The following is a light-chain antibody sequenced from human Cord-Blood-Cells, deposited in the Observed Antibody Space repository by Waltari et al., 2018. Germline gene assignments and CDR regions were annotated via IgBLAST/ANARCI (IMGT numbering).Light chain of an antibody. Sequence: DIQMTQSPSSLSASVGDRVTITCRASQSISSYLNWYQQKPGKAPKLLIYAASSLQGGVPSRFIGSGSGTDFTLTISSLRPEDFAPYYCQQRYSTPSPFGQGTKLEIK. CDR2: AAS. CDR3: QQRYSTPSP. V-gene: IGKV1-39*01. J-gene: IGKJ2*01. CDR1: QSISSY.